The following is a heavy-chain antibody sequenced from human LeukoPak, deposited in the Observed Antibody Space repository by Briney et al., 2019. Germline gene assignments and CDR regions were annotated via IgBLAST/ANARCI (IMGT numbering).Heavy chain of an antibody. J-gene: IGHJ5*02. D-gene: IGHD3-10*01. CDR2: INHSGST. Sequence: PSETLSLTCTVSGGSISGSNYDWGWIRQPPGKGLEWIGEINHSGSTNYNPSLKSRVTISVDTSKNQFSLKLKSVTAADTAVYYCARGGYYGSGNDFRFDPWGQGTLVTVSS. V-gene: IGHV4-39*07. CDR1: GGSISGSNYD. CDR3: ARGGYYGSGNDFRFDP.